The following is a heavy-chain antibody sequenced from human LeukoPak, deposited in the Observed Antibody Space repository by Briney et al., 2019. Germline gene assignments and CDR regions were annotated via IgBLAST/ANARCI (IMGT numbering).Heavy chain of an antibody. CDR2: IYSGGST. J-gene: IGHJ6*02. Sequence: PGGSLRLSCAASGFXVSSNYISWVRQAPGKGLEWVSVIYSGGSTYYADSVKGRFTISRHNSKNTLYLQMNSLRAEDTAVYYCARDHLGSGYRKRYYYYGMDVWGQGTTVTVSS. CDR3: ARDHLGSGYRKRYYYYGMDV. D-gene: IGHD3-22*01. CDR1: GFXVSSNY. V-gene: IGHV3-53*04.